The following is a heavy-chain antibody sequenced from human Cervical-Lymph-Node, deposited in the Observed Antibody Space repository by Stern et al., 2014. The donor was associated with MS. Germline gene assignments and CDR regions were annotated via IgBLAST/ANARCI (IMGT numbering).Heavy chain of an antibody. J-gene: IGHJ4*02. D-gene: IGHD2-21*02. Sequence: QVQLVESGGGLVKPGGSLRLSCAASGFTFSDYYMSWVRQAPGKGLEWISYVSRDNSQTTYADSVKGRFIISRDNAKNSLYLQMNRLRAEDTAVYYCARDLDDFPEYWGQGTLVTVSS. V-gene: IGHV3-11*06. CDR3: ARDLDDFPEY. CDR2: VSRDNSQT. CDR1: GFTFSDYY.